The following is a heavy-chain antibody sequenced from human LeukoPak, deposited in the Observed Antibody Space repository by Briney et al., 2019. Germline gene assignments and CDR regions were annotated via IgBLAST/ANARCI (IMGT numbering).Heavy chain of an antibody. CDR1: GFTFSDYY. CDR3: ARLVYYYDSSGYYYDY. Sequence: GGSLRLSCAASGFTFSDYYMSWIRQAPGKGLEWVSYVSSSGSTIYYADSVKGRFTISRDNAKNSLYLQMNSLRAEDTAVYYCARLVYYYDSSGYYYDYWGQGTLVTVSS. V-gene: IGHV3-11*04. D-gene: IGHD3-22*01. CDR2: VSSSGSTI. J-gene: IGHJ4*02.